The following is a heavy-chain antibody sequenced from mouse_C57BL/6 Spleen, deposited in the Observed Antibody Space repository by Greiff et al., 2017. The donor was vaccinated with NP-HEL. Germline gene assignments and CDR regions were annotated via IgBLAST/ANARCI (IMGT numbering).Heavy chain of an antibody. CDR2: IDPETGGT. V-gene: IGHV1-15*01. D-gene: IGHD1-1*01. CDR3: TRHYYGSSCRGY. CDR1: GYTFTDYE. J-gene: IGHJ2*01. Sequence: QVQLQQSGAELVRPGASVTLSCKASGYTFTDYEMHWVKQTPVHGLEWIGAIDPETGGTAYNQKFKGKAILTADKSSSTAYMELRSLTSEDSAVYYCTRHYYGSSCRGYWGQGTTLTVSS.